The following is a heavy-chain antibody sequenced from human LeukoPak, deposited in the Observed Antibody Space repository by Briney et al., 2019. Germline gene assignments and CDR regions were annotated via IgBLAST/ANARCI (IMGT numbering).Heavy chain of an antibody. D-gene: IGHD3-3*01. CDR3: ARPTLPFTIQSPFDY. V-gene: IGHV3-21*01. CDR2: ITSSSNYI. Sequence: GGSLRLSCAASGFTFSSYSMNWVRQAPGKGLEWVSSITSSSNYIYYVDSVKGRFTISRDNAKNSLYLQMNSLTAEDTAVYYCARPTLPFTIQSPFDYWGQGTLVTVSS. J-gene: IGHJ4*02. CDR1: GFTFSSYS.